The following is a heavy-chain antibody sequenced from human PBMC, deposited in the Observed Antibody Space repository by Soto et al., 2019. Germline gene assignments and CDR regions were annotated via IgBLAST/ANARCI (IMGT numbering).Heavy chain of an antibody. J-gene: IGHJ3*02. Sequence: EVQLVESGGGLVQPGGSLRLSCAASGFTVSSNYMSWVRQAPGKGLEWVSVIYSGGSTYYADSVKGRFTISRDNSKNTLYLQMNSLRAEDTAVYYCARDIAGDAFDIWGQGTMVTVSS. D-gene: IGHD6-13*01. V-gene: IGHV3-66*01. CDR2: IYSGGST. CDR1: GFTVSSNY. CDR3: ARDIAGDAFDI.